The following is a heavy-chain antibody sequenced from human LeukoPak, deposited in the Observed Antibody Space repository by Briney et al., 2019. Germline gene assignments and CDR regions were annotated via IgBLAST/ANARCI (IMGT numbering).Heavy chain of an antibody. D-gene: IGHD3-22*01. CDR3: ARKGGPQLPPSYYYDSSGYSPPDWYFDL. V-gene: IGHV4-61*02. CDR2: IYTSGST. CDR1: GGSISSGSYY. Sequence: SETLSLTCTVSGGSISSGSYYWSWIRQPAGKGLEWIGRIYTSGSTNYNPSLKSRVTISVDTSKNQFSLKLSSVTAADTAVYYCARKGGPQLPPSYYYDSSGYSPPDWYFDLWGRGTLVTVSS. J-gene: IGHJ2*01.